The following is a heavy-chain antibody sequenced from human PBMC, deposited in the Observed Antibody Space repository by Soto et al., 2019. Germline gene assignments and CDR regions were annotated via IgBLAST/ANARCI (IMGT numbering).Heavy chain of an antibody. Sequence: PGGSLRLSCAASGFTFSSYSMNWVRQAPGKGLEWVSSISGSSSYIYYADSVKGRFTISRDNAKNSLYLQMNSLRAEDTAVYYCARDGDHLLDLWGRGTLVTVSS. CDR3: ARDGDHLLDL. J-gene: IGHJ2*01. V-gene: IGHV3-21*01. CDR1: GFTFSSYS. CDR2: ISGSSSYI. D-gene: IGHD2-21*02.